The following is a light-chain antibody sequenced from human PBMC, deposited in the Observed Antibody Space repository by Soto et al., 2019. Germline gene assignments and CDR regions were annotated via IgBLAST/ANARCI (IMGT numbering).Light chain of an antibody. CDR2: EVS. CDR3: SSYTIRGV. Sequence: QSVLTQPASVSGSPGQSITISCTGTSSDVGGLNYVSWYQQHPGKAPKLMIYEVSNRPSGVSNRFSGSKSGNTASLTISGLQAEDEADYYCSSYTIRGVFGTGTKVTVL. J-gene: IGLJ1*01. CDR1: SSDVGGLNY. V-gene: IGLV2-14*01.